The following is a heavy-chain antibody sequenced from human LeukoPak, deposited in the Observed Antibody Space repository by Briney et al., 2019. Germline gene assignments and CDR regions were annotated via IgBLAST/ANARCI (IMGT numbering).Heavy chain of an antibody. J-gene: IGHJ4*02. CDR3: ARIKAVAGPPSYFDY. D-gene: IGHD6-19*01. CDR2: ISYDGSNK. CDR1: GFTFSSYA. Sequence: PGGSLRLSCAASGFTFSSYALHWVRQSPSKGLECVAVISYDGSNKSYADSVKGRFTISRDNAKNSLSLQMNNLRGEDTAVYYCARIKAVAGPPSYFDYWGQGTLVIVSS. V-gene: IGHV3-30*04.